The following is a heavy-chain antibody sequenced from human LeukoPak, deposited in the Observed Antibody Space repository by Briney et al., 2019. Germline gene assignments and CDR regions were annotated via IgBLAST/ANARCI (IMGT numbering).Heavy chain of an antibody. V-gene: IGHV3-49*03. D-gene: IGHD6-13*01. J-gene: IGHJ4*02. Sequence: GGSLRLSCTASGFTFGDYAMSWFRQAPGKGLEWVGFIRSKAYGGTTEYAASVKGRFTISRDDSKSIAYLQMNSLKTEDTAVYFCTRNIGSSWSISSFDRWGQGTLVTVSS. CDR3: TRNIGSSWSISSFDR. CDR1: GFTFGDYA. CDR2: IRSKAYGGTT.